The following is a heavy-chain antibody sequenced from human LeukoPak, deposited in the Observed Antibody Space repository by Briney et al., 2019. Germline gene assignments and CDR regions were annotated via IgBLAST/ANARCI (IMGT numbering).Heavy chain of an antibody. CDR1: GFTFSSYG. CDR3: AKDGSYYGSGSYLDY. D-gene: IGHD3-10*01. CDR2: IRYDGSNK. Sequence: PGGSLRLSCAASGFTFSSYGMHWVRQAPGKGLEWVAFIRYDGSNKYYADSVKGRFTISRDNSKNMLYLQMNSLRAEDTAVYCCAKDGSYYGSGSYLDYWGQGTLVTVSS. V-gene: IGHV3-30*02. J-gene: IGHJ4*02.